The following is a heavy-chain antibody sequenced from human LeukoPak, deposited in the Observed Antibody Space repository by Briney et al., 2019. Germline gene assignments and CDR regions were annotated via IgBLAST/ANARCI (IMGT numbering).Heavy chain of an antibody. J-gene: IGHJ6*03. CDR3: ARGLSSGSYYYYYMDV. V-gene: IGHV1-8*03. CDR1: GYTFTSYV. Sequence: ASVKVSCKASGYTFTSYVINWVRPATGQGLEWMGWMNPNSGNTGYAQKFQGRVTITWKSSISTAYMELSSLRSEDTAVYYCARGLSSGSYYYYYMDVWGKGTTVTVSS. D-gene: IGHD1-26*01. CDR2: MNPNSGNT.